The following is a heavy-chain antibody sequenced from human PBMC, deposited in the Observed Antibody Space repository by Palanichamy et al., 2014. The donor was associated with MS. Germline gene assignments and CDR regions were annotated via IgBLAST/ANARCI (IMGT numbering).Heavy chain of an antibody. CDR2: VSVYNGDN. D-gene: IGHD2-21*02. Sequence: QVQLVQSGPEVKKPGASVKVSCKASGYSFTSKSINWVRQAPGQGLEWVGWVSVYNGDNKYAQNLKGRVTMTTDTSTTTAYMELRDLRPDDTAVYYCARDEPNPHCGGDCHDYWGQGTLVTVSS. J-gene: IGHJ4*02. CDR3: ARDEPNPHCGGDCHDY. CDR1: GYSFTSKS. V-gene: IGHV1-18*01.